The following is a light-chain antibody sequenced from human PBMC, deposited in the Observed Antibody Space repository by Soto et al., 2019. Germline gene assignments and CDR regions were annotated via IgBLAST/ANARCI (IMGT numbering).Light chain of an antibody. V-gene: IGKV3-15*01. CDR2: GAS. J-gene: IGKJ5*01. CDR3: QQYNLWHPIT. CDR1: QNVFSN. Sequence: EIVMTQSPGTLSVSPGERATLSCRASQNVFSNVAWYQQRPGQPPRLLISGASTRATGVSARFSASGSGTDFTLTITSLQSEDFAVYYSQQYNLWHPITIGQGTRLEIK.